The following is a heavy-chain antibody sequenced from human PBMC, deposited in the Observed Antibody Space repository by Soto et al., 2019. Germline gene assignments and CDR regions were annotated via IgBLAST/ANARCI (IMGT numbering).Heavy chain of an antibody. D-gene: IGHD3-3*01. Sequence: ASVKVSCKASGYTFTGYYMHWVRQAPGQGLEWMGWINPNSGGTNYAQKFQGWVTMTRDTSISTAYMELSRLRSDDTAVYYCARGNYDFWSGYSHNYYYYYGMDVWGQGTTVTVSS. CDR2: INPNSGGT. CDR3: ARGNYDFWSGYSHNYYYYYGMDV. J-gene: IGHJ6*02. CDR1: GYTFTGYY. V-gene: IGHV1-2*04.